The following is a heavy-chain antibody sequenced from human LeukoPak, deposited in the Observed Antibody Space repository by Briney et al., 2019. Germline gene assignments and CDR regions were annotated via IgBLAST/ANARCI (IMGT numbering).Heavy chain of an antibody. V-gene: IGHV1-3*01. CDR3: ARVRTRRQDYYGMDV. Sequence: GASVKVSCKASGYTFTSYAVHWVRQAPGQSLEWMGWISAGYGNTKYSQKFQGRVTITRDTSASTAYMKLSSLRSDDTAVYYCARVRTRRQDYYGMDVWGQGTTVTVSS. J-gene: IGHJ6*02. CDR1: GYTFTSYA. D-gene: IGHD1-14*01. CDR2: ISAGYGNT.